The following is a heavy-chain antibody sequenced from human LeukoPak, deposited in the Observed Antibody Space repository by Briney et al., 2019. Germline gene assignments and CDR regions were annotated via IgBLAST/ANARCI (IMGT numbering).Heavy chain of an antibody. V-gene: IGHV3-23*01. CDR1: GFTFGTSA. CDR3: GKGSLGSWYYFDY. D-gene: IGHD6-13*01. Sequence: PGGSLRLSCAASGFTFGTSAMSWVRQAPGKGPEWVSTFGRSGSDTYYSDSVKGRFTIFRDNSKNTLYLQMNSLRDEDTAVYYGGKGSLGSWYYFDYWGQGTLVTVSS. CDR2: FGRSGSDT. J-gene: IGHJ4*02.